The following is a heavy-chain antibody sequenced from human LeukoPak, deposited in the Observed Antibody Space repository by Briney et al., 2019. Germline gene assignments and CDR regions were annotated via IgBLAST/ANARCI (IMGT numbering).Heavy chain of an antibody. CDR3: ARSIAGTRSKFDY. V-gene: IGHV4-59*08. CDR2: LHYSGST. Sequence: PSETPSLTCTVSGGSISNYYWSWIRQPPGEGLEWIAYLHYSGSTNYNPSLKSRVTTSVDTSKNQFPLKLSSVTAADTAVYYCARSIAGTRSKFDYWGQGTLVTVSS. D-gene: IGHD1/OR15-1a*01. CDR1: GGSISNYY. J-gene: IGHJ4*02.